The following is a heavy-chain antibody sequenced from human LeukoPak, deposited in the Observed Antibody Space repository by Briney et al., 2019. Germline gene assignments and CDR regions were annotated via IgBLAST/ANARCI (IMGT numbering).Heavy chain of an antibody. CDR2: IYPSGNN. V-gene: IGHV4-30-2*01. CDR1: GGSISSGGYT. Sequence: SQTLSLTCSVSGGSISSGGYTWSWMRQPPGKGLEWIGHIYPSGNNYYNPSLKSRVTISLDTSKNHFSLQLTSVTAADSALYYCARGSPAYDAFDIWGQGTMVTVSS. D-gene: IGHD2-2*01. J-gene: IGHJ3*02. CDR3: ARGSPAYDAFDI.